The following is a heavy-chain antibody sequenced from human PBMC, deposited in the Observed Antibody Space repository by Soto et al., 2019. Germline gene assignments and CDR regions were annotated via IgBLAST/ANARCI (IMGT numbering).Heavy chain of an antibody. Sequence: PSETLSLTCTVSGGSISSSSYYWVWIRQPPGKGLEWIGSIYYSGSTYYNPSLKSRVTISVDTSKNQFSLKLSSVTAADTAVYYCARHPSGYDSHGMGIVDYWGQGTLVTVSS. V-gene: IGHV4-39*01. CDR2: IYYSGST. D-gene: IGHD5-12*01. CDR3: ARHPSGYDSHGMGIVDY. J-gene: IGHJ4*02. CDR1: GGSISSSSYY.